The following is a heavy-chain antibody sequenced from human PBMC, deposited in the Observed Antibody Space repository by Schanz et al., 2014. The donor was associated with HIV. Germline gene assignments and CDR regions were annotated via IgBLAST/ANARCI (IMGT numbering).Heavy chain of an antibody. Sequence: QVQLVQSGGEVKKPGASVTVSCTASGYTFTSFEINWVRQAPGQGLEWMGWINPNSGGTNYAQKFQGRVTMTRDTSISTAYMELSRLRSDDTAVYYCASDLSVYSSSSSVWGQGTTVTVSS. J-gene: IGHJ6*02. CDR3: ASDLSVYSSSSSV. V-gene: IGHV1-2*02. CDR1: GYTFTSFE. D-gene: IGHD6-13*01. CDR2: INPNSGGT.